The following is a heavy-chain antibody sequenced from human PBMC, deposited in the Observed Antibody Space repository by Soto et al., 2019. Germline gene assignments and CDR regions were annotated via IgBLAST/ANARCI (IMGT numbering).Heavy chain of an antibody. Sequence: QVQLVQSGAEVRKPGSSVKVSCRASGGTFSDFTVTWVRQAPGQGLEWMGGIIPILEATKYAQTFQDRVTFTADEATSRVFMELCSLRSEDTAVYFCATSSCANECQPNRAFYDFGCDVWGQGTRVTVSS. CDR3: ATSSCANECQPNRAFYDFGCDV. V-gene: IGHV1-69*01. CDR2: IIPILEAT. D-gene: IGHD2-8*01. CDR1: GGTFSDFT. J-gene: IGHJ6*02.